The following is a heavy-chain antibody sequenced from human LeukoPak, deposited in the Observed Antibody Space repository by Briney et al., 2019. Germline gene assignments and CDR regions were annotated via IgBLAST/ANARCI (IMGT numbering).Heavy chain of an antibody. V-gene: IGHV4-59*01. CDR1: GGSISRYY. J-gene: IGHJ3*02. Sequence: PSETLSLTCTVSGGSISRYYWSWIRRPPGKGLEWIGYIDDSGNTNYNPSLKSQVTISVDKSKDQFSLKLSFVTAADTAMYYCARSDYHNSGSHTVFDAFDIWGQGTRVTVSS. D-gene: IGHD3-10*01. CDR2: IDDSGNT. CDR3: ARSDYHNSGSHTVFDAFDI.